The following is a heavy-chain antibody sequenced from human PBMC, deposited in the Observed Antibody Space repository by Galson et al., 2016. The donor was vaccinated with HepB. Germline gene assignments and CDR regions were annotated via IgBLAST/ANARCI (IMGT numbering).Heavy chain of an antibody. CDR3: ARDRDIVVVVAADDGGFDF. D-gene: IGHD2-15*01. CDR2: INPSGGST. CDR1: GYTFTSYY. V-gene: IGHV1-46*01. Sequence: SVKVSCKASGYTFTSYYMHWVRQAPGQGLEWMGIINPSGGSTSYAQKFQGRVTMTRDTSTSTVYMELSSLRSEDAAVYYCARDRDIVVVVAADDGGFDFWGQGSLVTVSS. J-gene: IGHJ4*02.